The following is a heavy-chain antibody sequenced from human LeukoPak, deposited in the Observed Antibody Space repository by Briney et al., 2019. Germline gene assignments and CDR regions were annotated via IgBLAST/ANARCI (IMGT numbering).Heavy chain of an antibody. CDR2: IIGSGSTT. D-gene: IGHD2-21*01. CDR3: VRDRGGAYSGDNLFDP. V-gene: IGHV3-48*03. Sequence: PGGSLRLSCAASGFTFSSYEMNWLRQAPGKGLEWLSYIIGSGSTTQYADSVRDRFTISRDNDKNAVYLQMNSLRADDTAIYYCVRDRGGAYSGDNLFDPWGQGTLVTVSS. CDR1: GFTFSSYE. J-gene: IGHJ5*02.